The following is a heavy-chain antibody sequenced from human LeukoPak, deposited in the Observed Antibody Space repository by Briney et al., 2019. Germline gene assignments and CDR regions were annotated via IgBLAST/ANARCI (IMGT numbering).Heavy chain of an antibody. CDR1: GFTFSSYG. V-gene: IGHV3-30*03. Sequence: PGGSLRLSCAASGFTFSSYGVHWVRQAPGKGLEWVAVISYDGSNKYYADSVKGRFTISRDNSKNTLYLQMNSLRAEDTAVYYCARLKLLWSNYFDYWGQGTLVTVSS. CDR3: ARLKLLWSNYFDY. D-gene: IGHD2-2*01. CDR2: ISYDGSNK. J-gene: IGHJ4*02.